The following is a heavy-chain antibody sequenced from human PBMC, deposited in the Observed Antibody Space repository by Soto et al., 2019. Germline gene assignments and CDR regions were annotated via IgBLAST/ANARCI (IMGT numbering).Heavy chain of an antibody. Sequence: SETLSLTCTVSGGSRSGGGYYWSWIRQHPGKGLEWIGYISYSGSTYYNPSLKSRVTISVDTSKNQFSLKLSSVTAADTAVYYCARDRSYYGSGSYPVWGQGTTVTVSS. V-gene: IGHV4-31*03. D-gene: IGHD3-10*01. CDR3: ARDRSYYGSGSYPV. CDR1: GGSRSGGGYY. CDR2: ISYSGST. J-gene: IGHJ6*01.